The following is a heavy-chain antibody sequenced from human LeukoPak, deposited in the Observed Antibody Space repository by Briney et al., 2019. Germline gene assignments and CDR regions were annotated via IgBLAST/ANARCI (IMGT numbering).Heavy chain of an antibody. J-gene: IGHJ4*02. D-gene: IGHD6-13*01. Sequence: ASVKVPCKASGGTFSNYAISWVRQAPGQGLEWMGGIIPIFGTANYAQKFQGRVTITADESTSTAYMELSSLRSEDTAVYYCAREFIAAAGHGDYFDYWGQGTLVTVSS. CDR3: AREFIAAAGHGDYFDY. CDR2: IIPIFGTA. V-gene: IGHV1-69*13. CDR1: GGTFSNYA.